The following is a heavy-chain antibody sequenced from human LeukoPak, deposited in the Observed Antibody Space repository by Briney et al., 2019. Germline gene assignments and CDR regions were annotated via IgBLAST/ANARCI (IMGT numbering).Heavy chain of an antibody. CDR3: LIASGSYYTAFHY. Sequence: GGSLRLSCAASGFTFSSYWMHWVRQAPGKGLVWVSRINSDGSSTNYADAVKGRFTISRDNAENTLYLEMNSLRAEDTAVYYCLIASGSYYTAFHYWGPGTLVTVSS. J-gene: IGHJ4*02. D-gene: IGHD3-10*01. CDR1: GFTFSSYW. V-gene: IGHV3-74*01. CDR2: INSDGSST.